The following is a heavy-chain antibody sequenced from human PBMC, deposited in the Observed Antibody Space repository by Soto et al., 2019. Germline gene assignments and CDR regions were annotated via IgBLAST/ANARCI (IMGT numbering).Heavy chain of an antibody. V-gene: IGHV3-30*18. J-gene: IGHJ4*02. CDR1: GFAFSTYG. Sequence: QVQLVESGGGVVQPGGSLRLSCAASGFAFSTYGMPWVRQAPGKGLEWLAVISYDGSTDYYADSVKGRFTISRDNPKNTLYLQMNSLRPDDTAVYFCAKEGGPGRTGGATRYRYDCWGQGTLVTVSS. CDR3: AKEGGPGRTGGATRYRYDC. D-gene: IGHD3-16*01. CDR2: ISYDGSTD.